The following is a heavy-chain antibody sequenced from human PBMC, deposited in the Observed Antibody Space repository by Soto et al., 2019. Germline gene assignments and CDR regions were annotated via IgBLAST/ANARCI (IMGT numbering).Heavy chain of an antibody. CDR1: GFTFSSYS. Sequence: SGGSLRLSCAASGFTFSSYSMNWVRQAQGKGLEWVSSISSSSSYIYYADSVKGRVTISRDNSKNSLYLQMNSLRAEDTAVYYCARGEVRFLEWLPPLDYWGQGTLVTVSS. D-gene: IGHD3-3*01. J-gene: IGHJ4*02. CDR2: ISSSSSYI. CDR3: ARGEVRFLEWLPPLDY. V-gene: IGHV3-21*01.